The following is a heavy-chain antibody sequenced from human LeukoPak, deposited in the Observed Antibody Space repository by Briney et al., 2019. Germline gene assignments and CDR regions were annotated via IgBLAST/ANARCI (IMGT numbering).Heavy chain of an antibody. J-gene: IGHJ4*02. D-gene: IGHD6-19*01. CDR3: AKAGGGAVAGYFDY. CDR2: ISWNSGSI. Sequence: PGGSLRLSCAASGFTFDDYAMHWVRQAPGKGLEWVSGISWNSGSIGYADSVKGRFTISRDNAKNSLYLQMNSLRAEDMALYYCAKAGGGAVAGYFDYWGQGTLVTVSS. V-gene: IGHV3-9*03. CDR1: GFTFDDYA.